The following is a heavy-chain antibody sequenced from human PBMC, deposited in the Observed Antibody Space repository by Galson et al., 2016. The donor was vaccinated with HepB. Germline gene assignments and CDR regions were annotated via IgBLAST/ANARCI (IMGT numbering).Heavy chain of an antibody. CDR3: AKEGGPSQYNFDY. D-gene: IGHD1-14*01. Sequence: SLRLSCAASGFTFDDYAMHWVRQAPGKGLEWLSGINWNSDDIGYADSVKGRFTISRDNAKSSPYLQMSGLRPDDTALYYCAKEGGPSQYNFDYWGQGTLVTVSS. V-gene: IGHV3-9*01. J-gene: IGHJ4*02. CDR2: INWNSDDI. CDR1: GFTFDDYA.